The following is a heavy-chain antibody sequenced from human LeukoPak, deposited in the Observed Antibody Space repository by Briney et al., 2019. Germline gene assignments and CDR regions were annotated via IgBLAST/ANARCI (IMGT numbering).Heavy chain of an antibody. CDR1: GFTFTSSA. D-gene: IGHD6-13*01. V-gene: IGHV1-58*02. CDR3: AAGDIAAAGTVP. J-gene: IGHJ5*02. CDR2: IVVGSGNT. Sequence: SVKVSCTASGFTFTSSAMQWVRQARGQRLEWIGWIVVGSGNTNYAQKFQERVTITRDMSTSTAYMELSSLRSEDTAVYYCAAGDIAAAGTVPWGQGTLVTVSS.